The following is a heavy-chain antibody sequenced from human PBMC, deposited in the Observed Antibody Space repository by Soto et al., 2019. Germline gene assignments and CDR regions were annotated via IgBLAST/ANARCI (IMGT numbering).Heavy chain of an antibody. CDR1: GSTFSSYW. CDR2: INSDGGTT. CDR3: ARSGLSGYTSYYFDY. Sequence: VGSLRLSCAASGSTFSSYWMHWVRQAPGKGLVWVSRINSDGGTTTYADSVKGRFTISRDNAKNTLYLQMNSLRAEDTAVYYCARSGLSGYTSYYFDYWGQGTLVTVSS. V-gene: IGHV3-74*01. J-gene: IGHJ4*02. D-gene: IGHD3-3*01.